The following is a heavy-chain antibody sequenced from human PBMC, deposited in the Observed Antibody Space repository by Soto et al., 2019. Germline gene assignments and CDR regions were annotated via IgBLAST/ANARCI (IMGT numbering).Heavy chain of an antibody. CDR1: GYTLTELS. CDR2: FDPEDGET. Sequence: ASVKVSCKVSGYTLTELSMHWVRQAPGKGLEWMGGFDPEDGETIYAQKFQGRVTMTEDTSTDTAYMELSSLRSEDTAVYYCATDTPLYGGNSEWNWFDPWGQGTLVTVSS. D-gene: IGHD4-17*01. J-gene: IGHJ5*02. CDR3: ATDTPLYGGNSEWNWFDP. V-gene: IGHV1-24*01.